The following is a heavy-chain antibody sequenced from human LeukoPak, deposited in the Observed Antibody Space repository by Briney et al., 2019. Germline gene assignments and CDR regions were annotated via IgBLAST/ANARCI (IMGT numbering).Heavy chain of an antibody. D-gene: IGHD2-2*01. J-gene: IGHJ4*02. Sequence: ASVKVSCKASGYPFTGHHLHWVRQAPGQGLEWKAWINPNSGGTNYAQKFQGRVTVTRDTSISTAYMELSRLTSDDTAVYYCARHTNTCLDYWGLGTLVTVSS. V-gene: IGHV1-2*02. CDR1: GYPFTGHH. CDR3: ARHTNTCLDY. CDR2: INPNSGGT.